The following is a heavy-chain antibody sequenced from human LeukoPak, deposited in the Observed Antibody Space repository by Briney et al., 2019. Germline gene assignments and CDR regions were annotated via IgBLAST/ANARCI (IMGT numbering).Heavy chain of an antibody. D-gene: IGHD6-6*01. CDR3: TRGGGPYSSSSDY. CDR2: IRSKAYGGTT. Sequence: GGSLRLSCTASGFTFGDYAMSWVRQAPGKGLEWVGFIRSKAYGGTTEYAASVKGRFTISRDDSKSIAYLQMNSLRTEDTAVYYCTRGGGPYSSSSDYWGQGTLVTVSS. V-gene: IGHV3-49*04. J-gene: IGHJ4*02. CDR1: GFTFGDYA.